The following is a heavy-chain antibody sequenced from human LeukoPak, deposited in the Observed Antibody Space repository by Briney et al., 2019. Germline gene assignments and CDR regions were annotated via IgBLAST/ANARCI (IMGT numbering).Heavy chain of an antibody. CDR3: AKDLGSSSGWPFDY. V-gene: IGHV3-23*01. J-gene: IGHJ4*02. Sequence: GGSLRLSCAASGFTFSSYAMSWVRQAPGKGLEWVSAISGSGGSTYYADSVKGRFTISRDNSKNTLYLQMSSLRAEDTAVYYCAKDLGSSSGWPFDYWGQGTLVTVSS. CDR2: ISGSGGST. CDR1: GFTFSSYA. D-gene: IGHD6-19*01.